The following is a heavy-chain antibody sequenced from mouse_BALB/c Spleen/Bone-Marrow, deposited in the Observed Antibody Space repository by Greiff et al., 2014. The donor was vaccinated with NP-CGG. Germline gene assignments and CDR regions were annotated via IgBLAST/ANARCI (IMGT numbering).Heavy chain of an antibody. CDR3: VRSYDSYAMAF. CDR1: GFTFSSFG. CDR2: ISSGSSTI. V-gene: IGHV5-17*02. Sequence: EVQLVESGGGLAQPGGSRKLSCAASGFTFSSFGMHWVRQAPEKGLEWVAYISSGSSTIYYADTVKGRFTISRDNPKNTLFLQMTSLRSEDTAMYYCVRSYDSYAMAFWGQGTSVTVPS. D-gene: IGHD2-10*02. J-gene: IGHJ4*01.